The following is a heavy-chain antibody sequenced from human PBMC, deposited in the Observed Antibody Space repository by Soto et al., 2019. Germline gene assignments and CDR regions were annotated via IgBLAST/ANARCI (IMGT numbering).Heavy chain of an antibody. D-gene: IGHD4-17*01. CDR1: GASISSNF. CDR2: IYFGGTT. J-gene: IGHJ6*02. V-gene: IGHV4-59*12. CDR3: ARVRYYYYYYGMDV. Sequence: SETLSLTCSVSGASISSNFWSWVRQPPGKGLEWIGYIYFGGTTQSNPSLKGRATIPLDTSKNQFTLNLASVSAADTAVYYCARVRYYYYYYGMDVWGQGTTVTVSS.